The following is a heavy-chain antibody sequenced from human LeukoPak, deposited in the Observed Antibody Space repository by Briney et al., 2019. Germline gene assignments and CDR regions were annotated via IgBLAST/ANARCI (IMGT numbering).Heavy chain of an antibody. V-gene: IGHV4-59*12. CDR2: IYYSGST. D-gene: IGHD5-12*01. CDR3: ARTRGGYSGYDSYYYYYYGMDV. Sequence: PSETLSLTCTVSGGSISSYYWSWIRQPLGKGLEWIGYIYYSGSTNYNPSLKSRVTMSVDTSRNQFSLKLSSVTAADTAVYYCARTRGGYSGYDSYYYYYYGMDVWGQGTTVTVSS. J-gene: IGHJ6*02. CDR1: GGSISSYY.